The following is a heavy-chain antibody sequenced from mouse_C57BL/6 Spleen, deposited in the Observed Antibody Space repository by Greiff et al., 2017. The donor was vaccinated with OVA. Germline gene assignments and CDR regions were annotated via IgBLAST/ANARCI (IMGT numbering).Heavy chain of an antibody. V-gene: IGHV3-6*01. CDR1: GYSITGAYY. CDR3: ARDLGGSY. J-gene: IGHJ3*01. CDR2: ISYDGSN. D-gene: IGHD3-3*01. Sequence: EVKLQESGPGLVKPSQSLSLTCSVTGYSITGAYYWNWIRQFPGNQLERMGYISYDGSNNYNPSIKKRITITRDTSKNQFFLKLKSVTTEDTATYYGARDLGGSYWGKGTLVTVSA.